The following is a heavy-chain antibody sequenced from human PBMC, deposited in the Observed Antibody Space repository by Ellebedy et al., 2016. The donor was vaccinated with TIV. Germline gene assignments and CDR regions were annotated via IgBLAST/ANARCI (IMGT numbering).Heavy chain of an antibody. CDR1: GDSVSSNTAA. V-gene: IGHV6-1*01. J-gene: IGHJ3*02. Sequence: SQTLSLTCAISGDSVSSNTAAWNWIRQSPSRGLEWLGRTYYRSKWYNDYAVSVKSRITLNPATSKNQFSLQLNSVTPEDTAVYYCTSERSSNYPDAFDIWGQGTMVTVSS. CDR2: TYYRSKWYN. D-gene: IGHD4-11*01. CDR3: TSERSSNYPDAFDI.